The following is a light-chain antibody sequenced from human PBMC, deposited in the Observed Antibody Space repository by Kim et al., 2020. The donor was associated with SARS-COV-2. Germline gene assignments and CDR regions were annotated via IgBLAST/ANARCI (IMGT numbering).Light chain of an antibody. V-gene: IGKV1-39*01. J-gene: IGKJ2*01. CDR2: AAS. CDR1: QSITNY. Sequence: DIQMTQSPSSLSASVGDGVTITCRASQSITNYLNWFQQKPGRAPKLLIYAASSLQSGVPSRFSGGGSGTVFTLAISSLQPEDFATYYCQQSYSTPPTFSQGTKLEI. CDR3: QQSYSTPPT.